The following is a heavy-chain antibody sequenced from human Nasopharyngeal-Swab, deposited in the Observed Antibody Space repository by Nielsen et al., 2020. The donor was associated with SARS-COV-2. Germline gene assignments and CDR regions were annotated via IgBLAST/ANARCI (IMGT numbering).Heavy chain of an antibody. CDR2: ISGSGGST. CDR3: AKVPLYYYDSSGPRDY. J-gene: IGHJ4*02. D-gene: IGHD3-22*01. Sequence: GESLKISCAASGFTFSSYAMSWVRQAPGKGLEWVSAISGSGGSTYYADSVKGRFTISRDNSKNTLYLQMNSLRAEGTAVYYCAKVPLYYYDSSGPRDYWGQGTLVTVSS. V-gene: IGHV3-23*01. CDR1: GFTFSSYA.